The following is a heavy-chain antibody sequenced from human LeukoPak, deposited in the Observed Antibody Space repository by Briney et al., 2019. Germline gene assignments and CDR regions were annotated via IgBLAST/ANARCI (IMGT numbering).Heavy chain of an antibody. J-gene: IGHJ4*02. CDR1: GFNFSSYS. V-gene: IGHV3-21*01. D-gene: IGHD3-10*01. CDR3: ARHYYGSGSYFDY. CDR2: ISSSSSYI. Sequence: PGGSLRLSCAASGFNFSSYSMNWVRQAPGKGLEWVSSISSSSSYIYYADSVKGRFTISRDNAKNSLYLQMTGLRAEDTAVYYCARHYYGSGSYFDYWGQGTLVTVSS.